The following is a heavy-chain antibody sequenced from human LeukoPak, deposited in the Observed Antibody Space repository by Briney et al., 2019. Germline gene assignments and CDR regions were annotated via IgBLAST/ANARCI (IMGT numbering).Heavy chain of an antibody. CDR1: GFTFSSYS. V-gene: IGHV3-48*02. J-gene: IGHJ4*02. Sequence: GGSLRLSCAASGFTFSSYSMNWVRQAPGKGLEWVSYISSSSSTIYYADSVKGRFTISRDNAKNSLYLQMNSLRDEDTAVYYCARGALAYCGGDCSLNNYFDYWGQGTLLSVSS. CDR3: ARGALAYCGGDCSLNNYFDY. CDR2: ISSSSSTI. D-gene: IGHD2-21*02.